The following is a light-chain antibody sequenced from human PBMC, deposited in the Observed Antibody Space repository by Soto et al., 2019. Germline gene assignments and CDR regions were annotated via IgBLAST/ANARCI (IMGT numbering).Light chain of an antibody. CDR3: QQYNNWPPWT. CDR1: QSVSSN. V-gene: IGKV3-15*01. Sequence: EIVLTQSPGTLSLSPWERATLSCRASQSVSSNLAWYQQKPGQAPRLLIYDASTRATGIPARFSGSGSGTEFTLTISSLQSEDFAIYYCQQYNNWPPWTFGQGTKVDI. J-gene: IGKJ1*01. CDR2: DAS.